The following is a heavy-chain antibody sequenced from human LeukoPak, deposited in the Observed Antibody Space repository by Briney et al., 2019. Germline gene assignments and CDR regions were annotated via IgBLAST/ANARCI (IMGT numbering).Heavy chain of an antibody. CDR3: AKGKVPAAPNWFDP. J-gene: IGHJ5*02. CDR2: VSSDGTYT. Sequence: GGSLRLSCAASGFTFSSYFMHWVRQAPGKGLVWVSRVSSDGTYTEYADSVKGRFTISRDNSKNTLYLQMNSLRAEDTAVYYCAKGKVPAAPNWFDPWGQGTLVTVSS. V-gene: IGHV3-74*03. D-gene: IGHD2-2*01. CDR1: GFTFSSYF.